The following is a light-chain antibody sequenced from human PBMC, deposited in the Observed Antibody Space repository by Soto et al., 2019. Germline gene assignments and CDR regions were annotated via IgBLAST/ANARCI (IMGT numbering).Light chain of an antibody. CDR3: SSYTSSSTLVL. CDR2: EVS. V-gene: IGLV2-14*01. CDR1: SSDVGGYEF. Sequence: QSVLTQPASVSGSPGQSITISCTGTSSDVGGYEFVSWYQQHPGKAPKLIIFEVSNRPSGISNRFSGSNSDNTASLTISGLQAEDEADYYCSSYTSSSTLVLFGGGTKLTVL. J-gene: IGLJ2*01.